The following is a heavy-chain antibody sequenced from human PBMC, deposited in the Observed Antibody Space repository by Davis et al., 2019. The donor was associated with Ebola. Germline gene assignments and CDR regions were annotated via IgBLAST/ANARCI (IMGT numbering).Heavy chain of an antibody. CDR2: ISSSSSYI. D-gene: IGHD6-19*01. CDR1: GFTFSSYS. CDR3: ARGRKQWLAYFDY. Sequence: GESLKISCAASGFTFSSYSMNWVRQAPGKGLEWVSSISSSSSYIYYADSVKGRFTISRDNAKNSLYLQMNSLRAEDTAVYYCARGRKQWLAYFDYWGQGTLVTVSS. J-gene: IGHJ4*02. V-gene: IGHV3-21*01.